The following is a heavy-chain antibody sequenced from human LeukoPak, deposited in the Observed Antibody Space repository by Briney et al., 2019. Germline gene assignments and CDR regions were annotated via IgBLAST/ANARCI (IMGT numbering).Heavy chain of an antibody. CDR2: IYRSGST. CDR3: ARNGTNNYFDY. V-gene: IGHV4-38-2*01. Sequence: SETLSLTCAVSGFSISSGYYWGWIRQPPGKGLEWIGSIYRSGSTHYNPSLKSRVTISVDTSKNQFSLKLSSVTAADTAVYYCARNGTNNYFDYWGQGTLVTVSS. CDR1: GFSISSGYY. D-gene: IGHD2-2*01. J-gene: IGHJ4*02.